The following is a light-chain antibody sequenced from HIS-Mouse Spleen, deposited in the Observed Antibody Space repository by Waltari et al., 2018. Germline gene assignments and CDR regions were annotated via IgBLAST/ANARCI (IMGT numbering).Light chain of an antibody. CDR3: SSYTSSSTEV. CDR1: SSDVGGYNY. Sequence: QSALTQPASVSGSPGQSITISCTGTSSDVGGYNYVSWYQQHPGKAPKLMLDDVSNRPAGVYNRFSGSKSGNTASLTSSGLQAEDEADYYCSSYTSSSTEVFGGGTKLTVL. CDR2: DVS. V-gene: IGLV2-14*03. J-gene: IGLJ2*01.